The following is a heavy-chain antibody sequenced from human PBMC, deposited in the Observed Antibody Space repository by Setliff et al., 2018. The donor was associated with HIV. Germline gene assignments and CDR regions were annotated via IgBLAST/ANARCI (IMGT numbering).Heavy chain of an antibody. CDR1: GFTFGDYA. CDR2: TRSKGYGGRT. V-gene: IGHV3-49*04. Sequence: PGGSLRLSCTASGFTFGDYAMSWVRQAPGKGLEWVGFTRSKGYGGRTEYAAPVKGRFIISRDDSKSIAYLQMNGLKTEDTAVYYCTRDKSNWIDPWGQGTLVTV. CDR3: TRDKSNWIDP. J-gene: IGHJ5*02.